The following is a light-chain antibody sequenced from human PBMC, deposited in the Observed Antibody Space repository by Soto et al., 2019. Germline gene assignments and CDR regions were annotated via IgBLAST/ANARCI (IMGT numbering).Light chain of an antibody. Sequence: EIVLTQSPGTLSLSPGARAPLSCRASQSVSNNYLAWYQQKPGQAPRLLIYGASNRATGIPDRFSGSGSGTDFTLTISRLEPEDFVVYYCQHYGASPWTFGQGTKVDIK. CDR1: QSVSNNY. CDR2: GAS. J-gene: IGKJ1*01. CDR3: QHYGASPWT. V-gene: IGKV3-20*01.